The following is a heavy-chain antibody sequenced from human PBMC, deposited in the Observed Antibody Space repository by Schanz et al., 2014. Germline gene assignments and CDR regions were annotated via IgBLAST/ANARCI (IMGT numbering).Heavy chain of an antibody. V-gene: IGHV3-11*04. J-gene: IGHJ6*02. D-gene: IGHD1-26*01. Sequence: VQLVESGGGLVKPGGSLRLSCAASGLTFSDYYMSWIRQAPGKGLEWVAYIRFDASAKYYGDSVKGRFTISRDNSKNTLYLQMNNLRAEDTAVYYCARDMTSMGESGFYYYGMDVWGQGTTATVSS. CDR3: ARDMTSMGESGFYYYGMDV. CDR1: GLTFSDYY. CDR2: IRFDASAK.